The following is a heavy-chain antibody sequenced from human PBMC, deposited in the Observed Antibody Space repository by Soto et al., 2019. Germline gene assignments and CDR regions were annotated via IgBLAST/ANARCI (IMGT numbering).Heavy chain of an antibody. D-gene: IGHD5-12*01. J-gene: IGHJ5*02. CDR2: INSDGSST. V-gene: IGHV3-74*01. Sequence: GGSLRLSCAAFGFTFSSYWMHWVRQAPGKGLVWVSRINSDGSSTSYADSVKGRFTISRDNSRNTLYLQMNSLRPEDTAVYYCVKDRAPRDGYKTQPGSWGLGTLVTVSS. CDR1: GFTFSSYW. CDR3: VKDRAPRDGYKTQPGS.